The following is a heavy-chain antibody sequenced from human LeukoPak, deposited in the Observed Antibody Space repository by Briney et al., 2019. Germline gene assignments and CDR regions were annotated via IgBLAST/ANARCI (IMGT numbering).Heavy chain of an antibody. CDR3: ATDARDTGIVTADR. CDR2: IWFDGSEK. J-gene: IGHJ5*02. Sequence: QPGGSLRLSCAASGLNFISNGMHWVRQAPGKGLEWVAVIWFDGSEKYYADSVKGRFTISRDNSRNTLYLQMNSLRVEDTAVYYCATDARDTGIVTADRWGQGTLVTVSS. V-gene: IGHV3-33*01. D-gene: IGHD5-18*01. CDR1: GLNFISNG.